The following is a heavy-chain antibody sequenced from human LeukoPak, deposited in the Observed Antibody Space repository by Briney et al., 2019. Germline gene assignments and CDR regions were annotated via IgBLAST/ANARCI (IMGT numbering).Heavy chain of an antibody. V-gene: IGHV4-61*02. CDR1: GGSISSGSYY. D-gene: IGHD1-26*01. CDR2: IYTSGST. CDR3: AREPSGSYYYYYYYMDV. Sequence: SETLSLTCTVSGGSISSGSYYWSWIRQPAGKGLEWIGRIYTSGSTNYNPSLKSRVTISVDTSKNQFSLKLSSVTAADTAVYYCAREPSGSYYYYYYYMDVWGKGTTVTISS. J-gene: IGHJ6*03.